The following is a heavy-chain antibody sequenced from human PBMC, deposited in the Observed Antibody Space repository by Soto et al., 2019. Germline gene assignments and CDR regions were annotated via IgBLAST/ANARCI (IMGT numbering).Heavy chain of an antibody. J-gene: IGHJ6*02. Sequence: SEALSVTCPVSGGSVSSGSYYWSWIRQPPGKGLEWIGYIYYSGSTNYNPSLKSRVTISVDTSKNQFSLKLSSVTAADTAVYYCARDHIAAAGGGYYYYGMDVWGQGTTVTVSS. CDR3: ARDHIAAAGGGYYYYGMDV. CDR1: GGSVSSGSYY. CDR2: IYYSGST. D-gene: IGHD6-13*01. V-gene: IGHV4-61*01.